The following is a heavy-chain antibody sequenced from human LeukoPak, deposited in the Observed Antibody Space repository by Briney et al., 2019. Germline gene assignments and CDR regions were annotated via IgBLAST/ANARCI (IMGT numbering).Heavy chain of an antibody. V-gene: IGHV3-30*18. Sequence: GRSLRLSCAASGFTFSSHGIHWVRQAPGKGLEWVAVILYDGSNKYNADSVKGRFTISRDTSKNTLYLQMSSLRPEDTAVYYCAKAWRAYGDYHTFDIWGQGTMVTVSS. CDR1: GFTFSSHG. D-gene: IGHD4-17*01. CDR2: ILYDGSNK. CDR3: AKAWRAYGDYHTFDI. J-gene: IGHJ3*02.